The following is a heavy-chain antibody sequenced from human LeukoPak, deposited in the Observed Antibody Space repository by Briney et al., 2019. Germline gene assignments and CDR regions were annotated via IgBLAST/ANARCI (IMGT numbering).Heavy chain of an antibody. CDR2: IYYNGYT. Sequence: KPSETLSLTCTVSGDSISSFYWSWIRQPPGKGLEWIGYIYYNGYTNYNPPLKSRVTISVDTSKNQFSLKLSSVTAADTAVYYCARGSHPVTGTLGGYFDPWGQGTLVTVSS. V-gene: IGHV4-59*01. D-gene: IGHD6-19*01. CDR3: ARGSHPVTGTLGGYFDP. CDR1: GDSISSFY. J-gene: IGHJ4*02.